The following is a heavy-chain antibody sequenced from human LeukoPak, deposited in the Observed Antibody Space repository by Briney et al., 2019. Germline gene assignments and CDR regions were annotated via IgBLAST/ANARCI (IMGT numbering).Heavy chain of an antibody. CDR3: ARVMVSLVRGDYFYFDY. CDR1: GYTFTDHY. CDR2: INPNSGGT. Sequence: GASVKVSCKASGYTFTDHYIHWVRQAPGQGLEWMGRINPNSGGTNFAQKFQGRVTMTRDTSISTAYMELSGLRSDDTAMYYCARVMVSLVRGDYFYFDYWAQGTLDTVSS. D-gene: IGHD3-10*01. J-gene: IGHJ4*02. V-gene: IGHV1-2*06.